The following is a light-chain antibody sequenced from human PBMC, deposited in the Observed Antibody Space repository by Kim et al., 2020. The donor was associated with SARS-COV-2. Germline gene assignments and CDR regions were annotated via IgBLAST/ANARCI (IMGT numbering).Light chain of an antibody. J-gene: IGKJ2*01. CDR1: QSISSW. CDR2: KGS. V-gene: IGKV1-5*03. Sequence: LAASVGARVASTCRAIQSISSWLTEYQQKPGKAPKVLISKGSTLERGVSSRFSGSGSGTELTLTISRLKTDDFATYYCQQYKSWYTFGQGTKLEI. CDR3: QQYKSWYT.